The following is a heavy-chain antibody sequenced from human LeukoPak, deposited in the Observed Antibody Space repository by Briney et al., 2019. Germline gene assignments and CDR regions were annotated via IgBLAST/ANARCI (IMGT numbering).Heavy chain of an antibody. CDR3: ARDRSYVGFDY. J-gene: IGHJ4*02. Sequence: PGGSLRLSCAASGFTFTDYTINWVRQARGKGLERVSSISTSSNIYYADSVKGRFTVSRDNAKNSVYLQTNSLRAEDTAVYYCARDRSYVGFDYWGQGTLVTVSS. CDR2: ISTSSNI. V-gene: IGHV3-69-1*01. D-gene: IGHD4-23*01. CDR1: GFTFTDYT.